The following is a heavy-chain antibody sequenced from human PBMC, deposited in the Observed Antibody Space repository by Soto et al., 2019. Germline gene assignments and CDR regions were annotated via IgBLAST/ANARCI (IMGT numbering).Heavy chain of an antibody. J-gene: IGHJ4*02. D-gene: IGHD2-2*01. CDR3: TTRGSIGLY. Sequence: PGGSLRLSCAASGFTFSSYAMSWVRQAPGKGLEWVSVIGGSGDQINYADSVKGRFTISRDNSRNTLYLQMDSLRADDTAVYYCTTRGSIGLYWGQGALVTVSS. V-gene: IGHV3-23*01. CDR1: GFTFSSYA. CDR2: IGGSGDQI.